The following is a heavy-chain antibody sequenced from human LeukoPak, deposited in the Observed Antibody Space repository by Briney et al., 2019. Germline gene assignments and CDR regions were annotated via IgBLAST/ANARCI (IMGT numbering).Heavy chain of an antibody. Sequence: SETLSLTCTVSGGSISSFYWSWIRQPPGKGLKWIAYIYYSGITNYNPSLKSRATISVDTSKKQFSLKLSSVTAADTAVYYCARVTIAAAGIEGWFDPWGQGTLVTVSS. D-gene: IGHD6-13*01. CDR3: ARVTIAAAGIEGWFDP. CDR2: IYYSGIT. CDR1: GGSISSFY. V-gene: IGHV4-59*01. J-gene: IGHJ5*02.